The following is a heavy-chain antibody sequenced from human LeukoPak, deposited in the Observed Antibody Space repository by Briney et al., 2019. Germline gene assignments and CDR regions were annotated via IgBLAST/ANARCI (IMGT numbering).Heavy chain of an antibody. D-gene: IGHD1-26*01. Sequence: TSETLSLTCTVSGASVSSASYWTWIRQPPGKGVEWIAHMYNGVNTNYNPSLKSRVTISVDTSKNQFSLRLNSVTAADTAVYYCARSRAFNSGAFDPWGQGSLVTVSS. J-gene: IGHJ5*02. CDR2: MYNGVNT. V-gene: IGHV4-61*01. CDR3: ARSRAFNSGAFDP. CDR1: GASVSSASY.